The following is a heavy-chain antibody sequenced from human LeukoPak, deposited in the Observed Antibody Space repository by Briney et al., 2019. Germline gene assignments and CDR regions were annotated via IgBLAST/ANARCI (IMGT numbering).Heavy chain of an antibody. Sequence: GGSLRLSCAASGFTFSNYWMTLVRQAAGKGPEWVSAIGGRGGSTYYADSLGGRFTISRDNSKDMVYLQMNSLKVEDTATYYCGKEGGAWGQGTKVTVSS. CDR1: GFTFSNYW. CDR3: GKEGGA. V-gene: IGHV3-23*01. J-gene: IGHJ5*02. D-gene: IGHD3-16*01. CDR2: IGGRGGST.